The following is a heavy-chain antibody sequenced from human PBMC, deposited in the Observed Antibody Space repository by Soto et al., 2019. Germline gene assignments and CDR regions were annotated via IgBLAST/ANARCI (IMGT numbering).Heavy chain of an antibody. J-gene: IGHJ6*02. CDR1: GDSISSYY. V-gene: IGHV4-59*08. CDR3: RRSSRYSTDV. D-gene: IGHD6-13*01. CDR2: IYYSGST. Sequence: SETLSLTCTVSGDSISSYYWSWIRQPPGKGLECIGYIYYSGSTNYNPSLKSRVTISVDTSKNQFSLNVISVTAADTAVYYCRRSSRYSTDVWGQGTTVTVSS.